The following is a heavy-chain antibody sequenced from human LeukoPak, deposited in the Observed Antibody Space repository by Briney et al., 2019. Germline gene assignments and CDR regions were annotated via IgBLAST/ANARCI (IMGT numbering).Heavy chain of an antibody. CDR1: GVTLSDHH. CDR3: ARDGAEGDNSAFDM. CDR2: TRDEARGYTT. V-gene: IGHV3-72*01. J-gene: IGHJ3*02. D-gene: IGHD3-22*01. Sequence: QPGGSLRLSCAASGVTLSDHHMDWVRQAPGKGLEWVGRTRDEARGYTTEYAASVKGRFTISRDDSKTLVYLQMNSLRTEDTAVYFCARDGAEGDNSAFDMWGQGTVVTVSS.